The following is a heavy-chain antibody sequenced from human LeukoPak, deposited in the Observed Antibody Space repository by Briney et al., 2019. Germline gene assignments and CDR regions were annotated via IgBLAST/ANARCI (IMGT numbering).Heavy chain of an antibody. CDR2: INAGNGNT. J-gene: IGHJ4*02. CDR1: GYTFTNYA. CDR3: ARAPMIVVVMGTFFDY. Sequence: GASVKVSCKASGYTFTNYAMNWVRQAPGQGLEWMGWINAGNGNTKYSQKFQGRVTITRDTSASTAYMELSSLRSEDTAVYYCARAPMIVVVMGTFFDYWGQGTLVTVSS. V-gene: IGHV1-3*01. D-gene: IGHD3-22*01.